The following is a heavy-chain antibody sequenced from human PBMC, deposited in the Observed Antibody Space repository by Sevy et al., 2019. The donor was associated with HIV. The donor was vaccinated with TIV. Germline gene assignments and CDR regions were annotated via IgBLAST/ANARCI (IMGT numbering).Heavy chain of an antibody. CDR1: GFNFRNSW. D-gene: IGHD2-15*01. J-gene: IGHJ3*02. V-gene: IGHV3-7*03. CDR3: ARDLGYCSGGSCYDYAFDI. CDR2: IKQDGYET. Sequence: GGSLRLSCATFGFNFRNSWMAWVRQTPGKGLEFLADIKQDGYETYYVDSVKGRFTISRDNAKNSLHLQMNSLRAEDTAVYYCARDLGYCSGGSCYDYAFDIWGQGTMVTVSS.